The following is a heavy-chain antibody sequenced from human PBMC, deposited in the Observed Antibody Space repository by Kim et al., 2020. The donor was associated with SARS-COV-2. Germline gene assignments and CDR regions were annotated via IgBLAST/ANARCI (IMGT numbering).Heavy chain of an antibody. CDR1: GFSFSTYW. V-gene: IGHV3-7*05. J-gene: IGHJ4*02. Sequence: GGSLRLSCAASGFSFSTYWMSWVRQAPGKGLEWVAQIKQDGSEKYYPDSVTGRFSIFRDKAKNSVYLQMDSLRVDDTAVYYCVRGKVEGSESGTYFDYWGQGTLVTVSS. CDR3: VRGKVEGSESGTYFDY. CDR2: IKQDGSEK. D-gene: IGHD3-10*01.